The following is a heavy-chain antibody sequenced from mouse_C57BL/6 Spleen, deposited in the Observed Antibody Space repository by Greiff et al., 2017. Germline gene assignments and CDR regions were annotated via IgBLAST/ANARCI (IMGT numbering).Heavy chain of an antibody. V-gene: IGHV5-17*01. D-gene: IGHD2-4*01. CDR1: GFTFSDYG. CDR2: ISSGSSTI. CDR3: ARGQYDYDEDWFAY. J-gene: IGHJ3*01. Sequence: EVKVVESGGGLVKPGGSLKLSCAASGFTFSDYGMHWVRQAPEKGLEWVAYISSGSSTIYYADTVKGRFTISRDNAKNTLFLQMTSLRSEDTAMYYCARGQYDYDEDWFAYWGQGTLVTVSA.